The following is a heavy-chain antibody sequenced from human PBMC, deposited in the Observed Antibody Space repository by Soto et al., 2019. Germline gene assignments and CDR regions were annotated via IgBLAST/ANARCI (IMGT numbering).Heavy chain of an antibody. CDR2: ISSSGSTI. CDR3: ARDYYGSGSTFYYYYYGMDV. CDR1: GFTFSDYY. D-gene: IGHD3-10*01. V-gene: IGHV3-11*01. J-gene: IGHJ6*02. Sequence: GGSLRLSCAASGFTFSDYYMSWIRQAPGKGLEWVSNISSSGSTIYYADSVKGRFTISRDNAKNSLYLQMNSLRAEDTAVYYCARDYYGSGSTFYYYYYGMDVWGQGTTVTVSS.